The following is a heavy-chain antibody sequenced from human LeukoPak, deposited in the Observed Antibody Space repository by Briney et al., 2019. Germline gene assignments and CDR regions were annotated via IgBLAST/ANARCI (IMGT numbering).Heavy chain of an antibody. J-gene: IGHJ4*02. CDR2: ITDSGINS. D-gene: IGHD3-10*01. Sequence: GGSLRLSCAASGFTFSSSGMSWVRQAPGKGLEWVSSITDSGINSYYGDSVKGRFTISRDNSKSTLYLQMNSLRAEDTAIYYRVKRESYYVDYWGQGTLVTVSS. CDR1: GFTFSSSG. V-gene: IGHV3-23*01. CDR3: VKRESYYVDY.